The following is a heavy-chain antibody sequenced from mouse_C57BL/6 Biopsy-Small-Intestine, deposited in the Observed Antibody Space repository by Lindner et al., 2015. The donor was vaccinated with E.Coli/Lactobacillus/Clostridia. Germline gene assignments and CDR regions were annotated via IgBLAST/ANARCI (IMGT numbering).Heavy chain of an antibody. V-gene: IGHV1-82*01. CDR3: ARGTRLDY. D-gene: IGHD2-14*01. CDR2: IYPGDGDT. CDR1: GYAFSSSW. J-gene: IGHJ2*01. Sequence: VQLQESGPELVKPGASVKISCKASGYAFSSSWMNWVKQRPGKGLEWIGRIYPGDGDTSYNGKFKGKATLTADKSSSTAYMQLSSLTSEDSAVYFCARGTRLDYWGQGTTLTVSS.